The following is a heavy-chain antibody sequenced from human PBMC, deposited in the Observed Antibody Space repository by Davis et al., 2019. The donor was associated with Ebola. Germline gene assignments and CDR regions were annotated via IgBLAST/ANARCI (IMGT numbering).Heavy chain of an antibody. V-gene: IGHV5-10-1*01. CDR3: ARLGGSYQYYFDY. D-gene: IGHD1-26*01. J-gene: IGHJ4*02. Sequence: GGSLRLSCKGSGYSFTSYWISWVRQMPGKGLEWMGRIDPSDSYTNYSPSFQGHVTISADKSISTAYLQWSSLKASDTAMYYCARLGGSYQYYFDYWGQGTLVTVSS. CDR1: GYSFTSYW. CDR2: IDPSDSYT.